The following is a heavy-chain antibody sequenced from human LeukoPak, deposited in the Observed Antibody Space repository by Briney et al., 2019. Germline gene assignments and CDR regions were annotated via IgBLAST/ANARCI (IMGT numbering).Heavy chain of an antibody. V-gene: IGHV1-3*01. CDR1: GYTFTSYA. Sequence: ASVKVSCKASGYTFTSYAMHWVRQAPGQRLEWMGWINAGNGNTKYSQKFQGRVTITRDTSASTAYMELSSLRSEDTAVYYCAKRNGRKRVRRSYYFDNWGQGTLSPSPQ. J-gene: IGHJ4*02. CDR3: AKRNGRKRVRRSYYFDN. CDR2: INAGNGNT. D-gene: IGHD1-14*01.